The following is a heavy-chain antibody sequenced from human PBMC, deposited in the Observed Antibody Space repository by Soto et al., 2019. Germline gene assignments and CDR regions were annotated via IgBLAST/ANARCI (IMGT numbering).Heavy chain of an antibody. CDR2: ISGSGGST. CDR1: GFTFSSYA. CDR3: ARRGSGSYYDY. D-gene: IGHD1-26*01. J-gene: IGHJ4*02. Sequence: EVQLLESGGGLVQPGGSLRVSCAASGFTFSSYAMRWVRQAPVKGLEWVSAISGSGGSTYYADSVKGRFTISRDNSKNTLYLQMNRLRAEDTAVYYCARRGSGSYYDYWGQGTLVTVSS. V-gene: IGHV3-23*01.